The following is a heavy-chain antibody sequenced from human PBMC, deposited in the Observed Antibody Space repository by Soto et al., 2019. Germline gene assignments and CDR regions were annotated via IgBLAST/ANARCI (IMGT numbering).Heavy chain of an antibody. CDR3: TRQRSGWSLL. J-gene: IGHJ4*02. CDR1: GFTFSGSA. CDR2: IRTKPNDYAT. D-gene: IGHD6-19*01. V-gene: IGHV3-73*01. Sequence: EVQLVESGGGLVQPGGSLKLSCAASGFTFSGSAMEWVRQASGKGLEWVGRIRTKPNDYATAYAASVKGRFIISRDDSKSTAYLQTHSLNTDDSAVYYCTRQRSGWSLLWGQGTLVTVAS.